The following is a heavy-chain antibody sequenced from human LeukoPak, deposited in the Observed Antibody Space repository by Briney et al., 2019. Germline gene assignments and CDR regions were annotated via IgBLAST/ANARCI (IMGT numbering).Heavy chain of an antibody. CDR2: MNPNSGNT. V-gene: IGHV1-8*01. CDR3: ARVHYDYVWGSYPNDY. CDR1: GYTFTSYD. Sequence: GASVKVSCKASGYTFTSYDINWVRQATGQGLEWMGWMNPNSGNTGYAQKFQGRVTMTRSTSISTAYMELSSLRSEDTAVYYCARVHYDYVWGSYPNDYWGQGTLVTVSS. J-gene: IGHJ4*02. D-gene: IGHD3-16*02.